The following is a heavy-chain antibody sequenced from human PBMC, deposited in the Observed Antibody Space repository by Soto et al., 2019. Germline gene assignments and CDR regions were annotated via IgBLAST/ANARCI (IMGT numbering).Heavy chain of an antibody. CDR2: IFYSGST. V-gene: IGHV4-39*02. Sequence: PSETLSLTCTVSGDSITRSNFYWGWIRQPPSKGLEWLGSIFYSGSTFYNPALKSRVTFSVDTSKNHFSLKLSSVTAADTAVYYCARHKTTMLTVVSAFDPWGQGTRVTVSS. CDR3: ARHKTTMLTVVSAFDP. D-gene: IGHD3-22*01. CDR1: GDSITRSNFY. J-gene: IGHJ5*02.